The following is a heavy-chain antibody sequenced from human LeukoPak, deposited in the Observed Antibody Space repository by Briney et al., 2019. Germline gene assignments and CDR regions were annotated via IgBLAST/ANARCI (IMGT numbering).Heavy chain of an antibody. Sequence: GGSLRLSCAASGFTFSSYGMHWVRQAPGKGLEWVAVISYDGSNKYYADSVKGRFTISRDNSKNTLYLQMNSLRAEDTAVYYCARVRDYGDYSNPIFDYWGQGTLVTVSS. V-gene: IGHV3-30*03. CDR2: ISYDGSNK. CDR3: ARVRDYGDYSNPIFDY. CDR1: GFTFSSYG. J-gene: IGHJ4*02. D-gene: IGHD4-17*01.